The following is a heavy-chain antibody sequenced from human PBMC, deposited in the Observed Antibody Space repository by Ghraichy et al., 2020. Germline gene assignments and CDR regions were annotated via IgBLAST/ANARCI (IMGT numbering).Heavy chain of an antibody. Sequence: ASVKVSCKASGYTFTSYGISWVRQAPGQGLEWMGWISAYNGNTNYAQKLQGRVTMTTDTSTSTAYMELRSLRSDDTAVYYCARDSITMIVVAPGGDAFDIWGQGTMVTVSS. CDR3: ARDSITMIVVAPGGDAFDI. V-gene: IGHV1-18*01. CDR1: GYTFTSYG. D-gene: IGHD3-22*01. CDR2: ISAYNGNT. J-gene: IGHJ3*02.